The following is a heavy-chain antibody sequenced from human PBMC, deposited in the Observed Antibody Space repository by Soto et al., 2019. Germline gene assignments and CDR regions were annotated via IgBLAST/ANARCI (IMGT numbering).Heavy chain of an antibody. CDR1: GGSISSSSYY. V-gene: IGHV4-39*01. CDR2: IFYRGTT. Sequence: QLQLQESGPGLVKPSETLSLTCTVSGGSISSSSYYWGWIRQPPGKGLEWIGSIFYRGTTYYNPSLKSRITMSVDTSKNQFSLQLSSVTAADTGVYYCARPPFHCRGGICYSPFFDYWGQGTLVTVSS. J-gene: IGHJ4*02. D-gene: IGHD2-15*01. CDR3: ARPPFHCRGGICYSPFFDY.